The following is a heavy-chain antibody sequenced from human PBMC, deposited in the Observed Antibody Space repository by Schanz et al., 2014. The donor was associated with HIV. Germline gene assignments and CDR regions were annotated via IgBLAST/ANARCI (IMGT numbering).Heavy chain of an antibody. D-gene: IGHD2-15*01. Sequence: EVQLVESGGGLVQPGGSLRLSCVASGFTLSSYSMNWVRQAPGKGLECVSYMSYSSSAMYYADSVKGRFTISRDSSRNTLYLQMNSLRAEDTAVYYCARRSTPGGYYGMDVWGQGTTVTVSS. V-gene: IGHV3-48*01. J-gene: IGHJ6*02. CDR3: ARRSTPGGYYGMDV. CDR2: MSYSSSAM. CDR1: GFTLSSYS.